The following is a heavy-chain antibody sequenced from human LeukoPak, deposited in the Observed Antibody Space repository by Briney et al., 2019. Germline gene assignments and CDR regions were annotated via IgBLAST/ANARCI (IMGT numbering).Heavy chain of an antibody. V-gene: IGHV3-23*01. CDR3: ARDLGSGSESYFDY. CDR1: GFTFSNYA. Sequence: PGWSLRLSSAASGFTFSNYAMSWVRQAPGKGLEWVSSMSGSGGSTYYADSVKGRFTISRDNSKNTLYLQMNSLRAEDTAVYYCARDLGSGSESYFDYWGQGTLVTVSS. J-gene: IGHJ4*02. D-gene: IGHD1-26*01. CDR2: MSGSGGST.